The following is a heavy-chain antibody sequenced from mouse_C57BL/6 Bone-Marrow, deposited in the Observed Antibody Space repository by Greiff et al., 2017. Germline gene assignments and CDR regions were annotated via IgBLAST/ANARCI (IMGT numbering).Heavy chain of an antibody. CDR3: ARSGSNGWFAY. D-gene: IGHD2-5*01. Sequence: VQLQQSGAGLVKPGASVKISCKASGYTFTDYYINWVKQRPGPGLEWIGKIGPGSGSTYYNEKCKSKATLTADKSSSTAYMQLSSLTSEDSAVYFCARSGSNGWFAYWGQGTGVTVSA. V-gene: IGHV1-77*01. CDR2: IGPGSGST. CDR1: GYTFTDYY. J-gene: IGHJ3*01.